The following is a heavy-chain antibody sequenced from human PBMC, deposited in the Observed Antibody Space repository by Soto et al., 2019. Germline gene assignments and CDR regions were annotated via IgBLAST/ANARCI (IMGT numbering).Heavy chain of an antibody. CDR2: IRNDGSNI. Sequence: QVQLMESGGGVVQPGRSLRLSCAASGFTFTGYGMHWVRQAPGKGLEWVAIIRNDGSNIYYGDAVKGRFTISRDNSKDMVYLQMNSLRHEDTAVYYCVRDGVGTTVYFGYFDFWGQGTLVTVSS. D-gene: IGHD1-26*01. CDR3: VRDGVGTTVYFGYFDF. J-gene: IGHJ4*02. CDR1: GFTFTGYG. V-gene: IGHV3-33*01.